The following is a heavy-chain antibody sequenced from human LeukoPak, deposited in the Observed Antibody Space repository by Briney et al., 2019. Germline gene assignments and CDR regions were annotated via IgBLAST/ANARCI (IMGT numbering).Heavy chain of an antibody. J-gene: IGHJ4*02. CDR3: AKDVCTSPRCLLYFDS. D-gene: IGHD2-8*01. V-gene: IGHV3-23*01. CDR1: GFTMTTNG. Sequence: PGGSLRLSCVAEGFTMTTNGMNWVRQAPGKGPEWVSGISGFNTYYADSVKGRFTILRDNSKNVLYLQMDRLRAEDTAVYSCAKDVCTSPRCLLYFDSWGQGTLVTVSS. CDR2: ISGFNT.